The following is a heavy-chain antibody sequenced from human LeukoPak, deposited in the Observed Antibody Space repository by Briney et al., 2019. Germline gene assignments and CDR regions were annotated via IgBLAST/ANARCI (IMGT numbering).Heavy chain of an antibody. Sequence: SETLSLTCTVSGGSISSYYWSWIRQPAGKGLEWIGRIYNSGSTKYNPSLKSRVTMSVDTSKNQFSLKLNSVTAADTALDYCARDKGRYCSGCSCYPDYWGQGTLVTVSS. V-gene: IGHV4-4*07. CDR1: GGSISSYY. J-gene: IGHJ4*02. CDR3: ARDKGRYCSGCSCYPDY. CDR2: IYNSGST. D-gene: IGHD2-15*01.